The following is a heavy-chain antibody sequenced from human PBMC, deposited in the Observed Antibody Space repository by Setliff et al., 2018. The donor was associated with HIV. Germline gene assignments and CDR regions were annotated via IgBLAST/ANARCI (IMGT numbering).Heavy chain of an antibody. V-gene: IGHV3-48*04. CDR1: GFSFSDYH. J-gene: IGHJ4*02. D-gene: IGHD3-22*01. Sequence: LRLSCAASGFSFSDYHMNWVRQAPGKGLEWISFISSSSSPIYYADSVKGRFTISRDNAKNSLFLQMNSLRAEDTAMYYCARLDFFDSSTYPPYDSWGQGTLVTVPQ. CDR2: ISSSSSPI. CDR3: ARLDFFDSSTYPPYDS.